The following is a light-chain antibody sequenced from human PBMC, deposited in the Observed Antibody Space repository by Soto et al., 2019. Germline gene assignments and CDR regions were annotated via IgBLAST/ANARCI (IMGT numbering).Light chain of an antibody. CDR3: QQYSTYPLT. V-gene: IGKV1-16*01. CDR1: QDIKNY. J-gene: IGKJ3*01. CDR2: AAS. Sequence: DIQMTQSPSSLSVSVGDRVTINCRASQDIKNYVAWFQQKSGRAPKSLIYAASHLQSGVPSRFSGSGSGTVFTLTISSLQDEDFATYFCQQYSTYPLTFGPGTKVDIK.